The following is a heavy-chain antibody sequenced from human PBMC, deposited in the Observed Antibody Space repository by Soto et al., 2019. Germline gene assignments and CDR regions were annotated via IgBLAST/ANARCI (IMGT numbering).Heavy chain of an antibody. J-gene: IGHJ5*02. Sequence: PGGSLRLSCAASGFTFKNHAMAWVRQAPGRGLEWVSSIVAGGASYYADSVRGRFTIARDDVENTLILHINGLRAEDTAVYYCAKGGYSYRAASWGQGALVTVSS. V-gene: IGHV3-23*01. D-gene: IGHD5-18*01. CDR2: IVAGGAS. CDR1: GFTFKNHA. CDR3: AKGGYSYRAAS.